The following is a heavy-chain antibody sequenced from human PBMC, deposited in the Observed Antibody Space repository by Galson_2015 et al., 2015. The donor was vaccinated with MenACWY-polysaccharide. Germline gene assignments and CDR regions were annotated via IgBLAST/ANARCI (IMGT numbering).Heavy chain of an antibody. J-gene: IGHJ4*02. CDR3: ARSSCDRFNFYGLDF. V-gene: IGHV3-30*03. CDR2: ISYDGRNE. CDR1: GFPFSTHG. Sequence: SLRLSCAASGFPFSTHGMRWVRQAPGKGLEWVAVISYDGRNEYYADSVKGRFTISRDNSKNTLYLQMSSLRAEDTAVYYCARSSCDRFNFYGLDFWGQGTLVTVSS. D-gene: IGHD3-22*01.